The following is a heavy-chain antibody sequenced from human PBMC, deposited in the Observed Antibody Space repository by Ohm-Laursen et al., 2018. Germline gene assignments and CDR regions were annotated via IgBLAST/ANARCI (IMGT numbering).Heavy chain of an antibody. Sequence: SLRLSCSASGFTFSSYAMSWVRQAPGKGLEWVSAISGSGGSTYYADSVKGRFTISRDNSKNTLYLQMNSLRAEDTAVYYCAKYRAGLYYHDKGGEKPIWGQGTMVTVSS. D-gene: IGHD3-22*01. V-gene: IGHV3-23*01. CDR2: ISGSGGST. CDR1: GFTFSSYA. CDR3: AKYRAGLYYHDKGGEKPI. J-gene: IGHJ3*02.